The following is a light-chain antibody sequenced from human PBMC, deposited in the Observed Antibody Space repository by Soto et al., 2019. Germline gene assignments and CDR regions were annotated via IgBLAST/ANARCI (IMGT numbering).Light chain of an antibody. J-gene: IGKJ3*01. CDR1: QSISSY. V-gene: IGKV1-39*01. CDR3: QQSYSTLPFT. Sequence: DIQMTQSPSSLSASVGDRVTITCRASQSISSYLNWYQQKPGKAPKPLIYAASSLQSGVPSRFSGSGSGTDFTPTISSLQPEDFATYYCQQSYSTLPFTFGPGTKVDIK. CDR2: AAS.